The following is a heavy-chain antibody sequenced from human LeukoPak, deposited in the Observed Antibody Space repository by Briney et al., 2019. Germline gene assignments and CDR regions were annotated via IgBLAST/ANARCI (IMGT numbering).Heavy chain of an antibody. V-gene: IGHV3-49*04. Sequence: GGSLRLSCAASGFTFSSYWMSWVRQAPGKGLEWVGFIRSKAYGGTTEYAASVKGRFTISRDDSKSIAYLQMNSLKTEDTAVYYCTRERGLWGEPFDIWGQGTMVTVSS. CDR1: GFTFSSYW. CDR2: IRSKAYGGTT. D-gene: IGHD4/OR15-4a*01. J-gene: IGHJ3*02. CDR3: TRERGLWGEPFDI.